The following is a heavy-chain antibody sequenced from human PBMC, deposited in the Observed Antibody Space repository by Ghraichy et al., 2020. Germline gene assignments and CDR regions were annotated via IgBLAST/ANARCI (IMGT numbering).Heavy chain of an antibody. J-gene: IGHJ3*02. CDR3: EAASWYFAFDI. Sequence: GGSLRHSCAASGFTFSSYWMHWVRQAPGKGLVWVSRINSDGSSTSYADSVKGRFTISRDNAKNTLYLQMNSLRAEDTAVYYCEAASWYFAFDIWGQGTMVTVSS. D-gene: IGHD6-13*01. CDR2: INSDGSST. CDR1: GFTFSSYW. V-gene: IGHV3-74*01.